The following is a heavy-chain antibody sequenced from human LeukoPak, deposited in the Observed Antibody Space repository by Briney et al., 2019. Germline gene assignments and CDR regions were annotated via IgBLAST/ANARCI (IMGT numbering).Heavy chain of an antibody. CDR2: TRNKANSYTT. CDR1: GFTFSDHY. Sequence: GGSLRLSCAASGFTFSDHYMDWVRQAPGKGLEWVGRTRNKANSYTTEYAASVKGRFTISRDDSKNSLYLQMNSLKTEDTAVYYCAKGTGTAFDYWGQGTLVTVSS. CDR3: AKGTGTAFDY. J-gene: IGHJ4*02. V-gene: IGHV3-72*01. D-gene: IGHD1-1*01.